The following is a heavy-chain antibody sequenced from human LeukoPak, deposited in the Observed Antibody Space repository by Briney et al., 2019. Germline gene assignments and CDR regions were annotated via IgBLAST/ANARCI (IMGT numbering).Heavy chain of an antibody. V-gene: IGHV3-74*01. CDR3: VRDGGSSSFDFDY. D-gene: IGHD6-6*01. Sequence: PGGSLRLSCAASGFTVSSDYMSWVRQAPGKGLVWVSRINSDGSSTTYADSVKGRFTISRDNAKNTLYLQMNSLSAEDTAVYYCVRDGGSSSFDFDYWGQGTLVTVSS. CDR2: INSDGSST. J-gene: IGHJ4*02. CDR1: GFTVSSDY.